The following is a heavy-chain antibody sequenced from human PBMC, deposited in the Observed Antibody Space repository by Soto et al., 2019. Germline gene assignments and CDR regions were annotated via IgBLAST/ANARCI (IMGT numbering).Heavy chain of an antibody. CDR2: ICHTGNT. V-gene: IGHV4-59*01. D-gene: IGHD3-10*01. CDR1: GDSFSSYY. CDR3: AALDGGLDY. Sequence: PSETLSLTCTVSGDSFSSYYWTWIRQPPGKGLEWVAYICHTGNTNYNPSLNSRVTISVNTSQNQYSLKLRSVTPADTAVYYSAALDGGLDYWGPGTLVTVSS. J-gene: IGHJ4*02.